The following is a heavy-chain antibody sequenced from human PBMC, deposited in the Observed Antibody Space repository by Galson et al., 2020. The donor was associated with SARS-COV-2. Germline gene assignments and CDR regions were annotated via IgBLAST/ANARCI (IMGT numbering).Heavy chain of an antibody. D-gene: IGHD1-26*01. CDR2: IYTNGNT. J-gene: IGHJ4*02. Sequence: SETLSLTCSVSDDSISDFYWSWIRQPAGKGLEWIGVIYTNGNTQYNPSLKSRVTMSVDRSRRQFSLRLRSVTAADTAVYYCARQVGASNFDYWGQGTLVTVSS. CDR3: ARQVGASNFDY. V-gene: IGHV4-4*07. CDR1: DDSISDFY.